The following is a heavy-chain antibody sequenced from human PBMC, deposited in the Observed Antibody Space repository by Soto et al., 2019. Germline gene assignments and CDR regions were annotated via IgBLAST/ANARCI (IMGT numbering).Heavy chain of an antibody. D-gene: IGHD2-15*01. CDR3: ERESPRIYYYYGMDV. CDR2: INHSGST. Sequence: SETLSLTCAVYGGSLSGYYWSWIRQPPGKGLEWIGEINHSGSTNYNPSLKSRVTIPVDMSKNQFSLKLSSVTAADTAVYYCERESPRIYYYYGMDVWGQGTTVTVSS. V-gene: IGHV4-34*01. J-gene: IGHJ6*02. CDR1: GGSLSGYY.